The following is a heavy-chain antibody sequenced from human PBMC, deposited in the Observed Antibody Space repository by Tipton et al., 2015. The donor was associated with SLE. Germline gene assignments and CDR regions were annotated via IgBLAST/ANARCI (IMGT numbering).Heavy chain of an antibody. CDR2: IYYSGST. CDR1: GYSISSGYY. J-gene: IGHJ4*02. CDR3: AMGVGAYNY. D-gene: IGHD1-26*01. Sequence: TLSLTCAVSGYSISSGYYWGWIRQPPGKGLEWIGSIYYSGSTDYNPSLKSRVTISVDTSKNQFSLKLSSVTAADTAVYYCAMGVGAYNYWGQGTLVTVSS. V-gene: IGHV4-38-2*01.